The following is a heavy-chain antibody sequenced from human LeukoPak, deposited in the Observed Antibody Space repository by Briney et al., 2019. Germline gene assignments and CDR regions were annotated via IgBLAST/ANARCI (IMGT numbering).Heavy chain of an antibody. V-gene: IGHV1-69*13. CDR1: GGTFSSYA. CDR2: VIPIFGTA. Sequence: SVKVSCKASGGTFSSYAISWVRQAPGQGLEWMGGVIPIFGTANYAQKFQGRVTITADESTSTAYMELSSLRSEDTAVYYCAREGGSGSYVDYWGQGTLVTVSS. CDR3: AREGGSGSYVDY. D-gene: IGHD3-10*01. J-gene: IGHJ4*02.